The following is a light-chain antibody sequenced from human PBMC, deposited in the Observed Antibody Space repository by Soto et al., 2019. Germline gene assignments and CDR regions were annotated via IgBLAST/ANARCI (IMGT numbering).Light chain of an antibody. CDR3: QQYNSYSSK. J-gene: IGKJ1*01. CDR2: KAS. V-gene: IGKV1-5*03. CDR1: QSISSW. Sequence: DIQMTQSPSTLSASVGDRVTITCRASQSISSWLTWYQQKPGKAPKLLIYKASSLESGAPSRFSGSGSGTESTLTISSLQPDDFATYYCQQYNSYSSKFGQGTKVDIK.